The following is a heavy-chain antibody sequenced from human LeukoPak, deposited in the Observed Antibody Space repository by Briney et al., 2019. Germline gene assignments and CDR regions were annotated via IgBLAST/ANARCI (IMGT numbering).Heavy chain of an antibody. CDR3: ARGHRTRYFDWLLFDYYYYYYMDV. D-gene: IGHD3-9*01. Sequence: GASVKVSCKASGYTFTSYDINWVRQATGQGLEWMGWMNPNSGNTGYAQKFQGRVTMTRNTSISTAYMELSSLRSEDTAVYYCARGHRTRYFDWLLFDYYYYYYMDVWGKGTTVTVSS. CDR2: MNPNSGNT. V-gene: IGHV1-8*01. J-gene: IGHJ6*03. CDR1: GYTFTSYD.